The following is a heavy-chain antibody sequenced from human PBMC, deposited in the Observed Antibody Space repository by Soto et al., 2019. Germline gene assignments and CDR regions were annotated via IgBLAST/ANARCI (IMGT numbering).Heavy chain of an antibody. V-gene: IGHV3-15*01. J-gene: IGHJ4*02. D-gene: IGHD6-19*01. Sequence: EVQLVESGGGLVKPGGSLRLSCAASGFTFSNAWMNWVRQAPEKGLEWVGRIKSKTDDGTTDYAAPVKGRFTISRDDSKNTLYLRMNSLKTEDTAVYYCTTDLAAVAGTFDFWGQGTLVTVSS. CDR1: GFTFSNAW. CDR3: TTDLAAVAGTFDF. CDR2: IKSKTDDGTT.